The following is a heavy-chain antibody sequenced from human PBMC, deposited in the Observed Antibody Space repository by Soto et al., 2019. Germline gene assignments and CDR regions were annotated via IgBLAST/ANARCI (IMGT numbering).Heavy chain of an antibody. CDR1: GFSLSTSGAA. J-gene: IGHJ5*01. D-gene: IGHD5-12*01. CDR2: VYWDDDK. V-gene: IGHV2-5*02. Sequence: QITLKESGPTLVNPTQTLTLTCTFSGFSLSTSGAAVGWIRQPPGKALEWLALVYWDDDKRYSPSIKNSVTITKDTTNNQVVLTRTNAEPVDTATYYCAHRQLVTFGGLATQTEDWFDSWGQGTLVTVPS. CDR3: AHRQLVTFGGLATQTEDWFDS.